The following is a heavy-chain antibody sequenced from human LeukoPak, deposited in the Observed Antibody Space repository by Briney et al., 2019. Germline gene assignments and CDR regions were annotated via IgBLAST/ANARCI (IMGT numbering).Heavy chain of an antibody. J-gene: IGHJ4*02. Sequence: GGSLRLSCAASGFTFADYAMQWVRQAPGKGLEWVSGNSWNSGSIGYADSVKGRFTISRDNAKNSLYLQMNSLRAEDTALYYCAKDIRYYYDSSGGFDYWGQGTLVTVSS. D-gene: IGHD3-22*01. CDR3: AKDIRYYYDSSGGFDY. CDR2: NSWNSGSI. CDR1: GFTFADYA. V-gene: IGHV3-9*01.